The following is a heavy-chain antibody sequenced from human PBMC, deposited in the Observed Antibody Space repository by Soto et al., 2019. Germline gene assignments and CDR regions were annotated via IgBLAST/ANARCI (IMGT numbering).Heavy chain of an antibody. D-gene: IGHD2-15*01. Sequence: EVHLVESGGGLVQPGGSLRLSCAASGFTVSSKYMSWVRQAPGKGLEWVSLIQSGGPTYYADSVKGRFTISRDTSENTLHLQMDSLRAEDTAVYYCPRDDVLCDGGRCYGVPLDVSGKGTTVTVSS. CDR1: GFTVSSKY. CDR2: IQSGGPT. V-gene: IGHV3-66*01. J-gene: IGHJ6*04. CDR3: PRDDVLCDGGRCYGVPLDV.